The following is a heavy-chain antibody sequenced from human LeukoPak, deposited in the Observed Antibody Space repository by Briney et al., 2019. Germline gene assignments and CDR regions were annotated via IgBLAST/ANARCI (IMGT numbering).Heavy chain of an antibody. CDR1: GGTFSSYA. CDR2: IIPIFGTA. J-gene: IGHJ4*02. Sequence: SVNVSCKASGGTFSSYAISWVRQAPGQGLEWMGGIIPIFGTANYAQKFQGRVTITADESTSTAYMELSSLRSEDTAVYYCARWLDSSGGNFDYWGQGTLVTVSS. V-gene: IGHV1-69*13. CDR3: ARWLDSSGGNFDY. D-gene: IGHD6-19*01.